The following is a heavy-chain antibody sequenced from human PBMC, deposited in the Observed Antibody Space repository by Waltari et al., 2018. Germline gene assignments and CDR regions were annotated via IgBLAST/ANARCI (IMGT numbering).Heavy chain of an antibody. CDR3: ASPGSLSSGWYTSFGY. D-gene: IGHD6-19*01. CDR1: GGTFSSYA. CDR2: IIPIFGPA. V-gene: IGHV1-69*01. J-gene: IGHJ4*02. Sequence: SCKASGGTFSSYAISWVRQAPGQGLEWMGGIIPIFGPANHAQKLQGRVTITADESTSTAYMELSSLRSEDTAVYYCASPGSLSSGWYTSFGYWGQGTLVAVSS.